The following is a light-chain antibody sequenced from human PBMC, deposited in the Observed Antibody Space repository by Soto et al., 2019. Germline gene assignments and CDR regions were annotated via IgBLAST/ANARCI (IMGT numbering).Light chain of an antibody. CDR1: QSVSNNY. J-gene: IGKJ1*01. Sequence: EIVLTQSPGTLSLSPWERATLSCRASQSVSNNYLAWYQQKPGQAPRLLIYDASNRATGIPARFSGSGSGTDFTLTISSLQPEDVATYYCQKYNSAPLTFGQGTKVDIK. CDR2: DAS. CDR3: QKYNSAPLT. V-gene: IGKV3-20*01.